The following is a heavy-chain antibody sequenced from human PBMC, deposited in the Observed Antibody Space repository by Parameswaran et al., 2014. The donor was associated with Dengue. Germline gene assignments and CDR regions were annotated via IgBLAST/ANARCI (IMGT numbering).Heavy chain of an antibody. CDR3: ARAFKGYPEAFDI. CDR2: IYSGGST. Sequence: VRQAPGKGLEWVSVIYSGGSTYYADSVKGRFTISRDNSKNTLYLQMNSLRAEDTAVYYCARAFKGYPEAFDIWAKGQWSPSPQ. V-gene: IGHV3-53*01. J-gene: IGHJ3*02. D-gene: IGHD1-14*01.